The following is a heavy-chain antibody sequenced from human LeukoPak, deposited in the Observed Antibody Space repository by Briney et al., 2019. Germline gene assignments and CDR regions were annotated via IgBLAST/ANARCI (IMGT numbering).Heavy chain of an antibody. D-gene: IGHD2-2*02. V-gene: IGHV1-69*05. CDR2: IIPIFGTA. Sequence: ASVKVSCKASGGTFSSYAISWVRQAPGQGLEWMGGIIPIFGTANYAQKFQGRVTITTDESTSTAYMELSSLRSEDTAAYYCARGVVPAAIWRDPPTLDVWGKGTTVTVSS. CDR1: GGTFSSYA. J-gene: IGHJ6*04. CDR3: ARGVVPAAIWRDPPTLDV.